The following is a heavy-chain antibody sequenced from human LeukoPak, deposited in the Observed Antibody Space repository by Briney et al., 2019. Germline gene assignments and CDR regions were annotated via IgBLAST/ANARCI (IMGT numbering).Heavy chain of an antibody. CDR3: ATLTGEDY. J-gene: IGHJ4*02. V-gene: IGHV3-9*03. Sequence: GRSLRLSCAASGFTFDDYAMHWVRQAPGKGLEWVPGISWNSGSIGYADSVKGRFTISRDNAKNSLYLQMNSLRAEDMALYYCATLTGEDYWGQGTLVTVSS. D-gene: IGHD7-27*01. CDR2: ISWNSGSI. CDR1: GFTFDDYA.